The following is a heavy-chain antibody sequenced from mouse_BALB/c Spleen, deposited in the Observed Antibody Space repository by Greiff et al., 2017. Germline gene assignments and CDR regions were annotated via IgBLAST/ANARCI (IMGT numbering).Heavy chain of an antibody. J-gene: IGHJ3*01. Sequence: DVKLQESGAELVKPGASVKLSCTASGFNIKDTYMHWVKQRPEQGLEWIGRIDPANGNTKYDPKFQGKATITADTSSNTAYLQLSSLTSEDTAVYYCARGGPFAYWGQGTLVTVSA. CDR1: GFNIKDTY. CDR2: IDPANGNT. V-gene: IGHV14-3*02. CDR3: ARGGPFAY.